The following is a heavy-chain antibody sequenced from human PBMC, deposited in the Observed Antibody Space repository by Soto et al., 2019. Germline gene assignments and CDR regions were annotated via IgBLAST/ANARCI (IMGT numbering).Heavy chain of an antibody. Sequence: ASVKVSCKASGYTFTGYYMHWVRQAPGQGLEWMGWINPNSGGTNYAQKFQGRVTMTRDTSISTAYMELSRLRSDDTAVYYCARGVRTTVTTLDRRDNYYYYGMDVWGQGTTVTVSS. D-gene: IGHD4-4*01. V-gene: IGHV1-2*02. J-gene: IGHJ6*02. CDR1: GYTFTGYY. CDR3: ARGVRTTVTTLDRRDNYYYYGMDV. CDR2: INPNSGGT.